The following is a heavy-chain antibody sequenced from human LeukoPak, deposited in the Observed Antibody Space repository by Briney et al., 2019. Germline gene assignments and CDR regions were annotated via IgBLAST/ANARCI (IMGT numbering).Heavy chain of an antibody. CDR1: GFTFGGYG. Sequence: GGSLRLSCAGSGFTFGGYGMHWFRQTPGKGLEWVAVIAYDGSRAFYADSVKGRFTISRDNSKNTMSVQMDDLRAEDTAVYYCTRYNNDHFDYWGQGTLITVSS. CDR2: IAYDGSRA. V-gene: IGHV3-33*01. J-gene: IGHJ4*02. D-gene: IGHD1-14*01. CDR3: TRYNNDHFDY.